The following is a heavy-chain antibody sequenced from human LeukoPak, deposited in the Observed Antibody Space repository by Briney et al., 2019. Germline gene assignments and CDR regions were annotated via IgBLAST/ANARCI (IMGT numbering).Heavy chain of an antibody. V-gene: IGHV4-59*02. CDR3: AKDRYDILSGYYNPRYYYYYMDV. CDR2: IYYSGST. D-gene: IGHD3-9*01. Sequence: PSETLSLTCTVSGGSVSSHYWSWIRQPPGKGLEWIGYIYYSGSTDYNPSLKSRVRISVDTSTNQFSLTVSSVIAEDTAVYYCAKDRYDILSGYYNPRYYYYYMDVWGKGTTVTVSS. J-gene: IGHJ6*03. CDR1: GGSVSSHY.